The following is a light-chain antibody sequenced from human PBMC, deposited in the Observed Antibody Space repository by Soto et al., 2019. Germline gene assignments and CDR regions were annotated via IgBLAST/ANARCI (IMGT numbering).Light chain of an antibody. Sequence: QSALTQPASVSGSPGQSITISCTGTSSDVGGYNYVSWYQQHPGIAPKLIIYEVSDRPSGISNRFSGSKSGNTAYLTISGLQAEDEADYYCCSYTSSSTRVFGEGTKLTVL. CDR2: EVS. CDR1: SSDVGGYNY. V-gene: IGLV2-14*01. J-gene: IGLJ3*02. CDR3: CSYTSSSTRV.